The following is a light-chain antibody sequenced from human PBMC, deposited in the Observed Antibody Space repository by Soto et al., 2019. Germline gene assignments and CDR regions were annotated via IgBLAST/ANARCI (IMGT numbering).Light chain of an antibody. Sequence: QSVLTQPTSASGTTGKRVTISCSGSSSNIGSETVNWYQQVPGTAPKLLIYANNQRPSGVPDRFSVSKSGTSASLAIGGLQSEDEADYYCAAWDDSLKGWVFGGGTKLTV. V-gene: IGLV1-44*01. CDR3: AAWDDSLKGWV. CDR2: ANN. J-gene: IGLJ3*02. CDR1: SSNIGSET.